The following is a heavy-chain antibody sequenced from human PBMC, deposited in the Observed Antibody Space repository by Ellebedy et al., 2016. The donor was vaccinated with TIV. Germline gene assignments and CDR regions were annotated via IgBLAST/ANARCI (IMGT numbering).Heavy chain of an antibody. J-gene: IGHJ5*01. CDR1: GYTFTNYG. Sequence: AASVKVSCKASGYTFTNYGINWVRQAPGQGLEWMGWITTYNGNTNYAPKFQDRLTMTTDTGTNTGYMELTSLTSDDTAVYYCARGSGPNWLDPWGQGTLVTVSS. CDR2: ITTYNGNT. CDR3: ARGSGPNWLDP. D-gene: IGHD6-19*01. V-gene: IGHV1-18*04.